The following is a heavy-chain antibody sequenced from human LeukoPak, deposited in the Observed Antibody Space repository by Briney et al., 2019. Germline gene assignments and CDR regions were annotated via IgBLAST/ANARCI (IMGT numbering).Heavy chain of an antibody. CDR1: GFTFSTYS. D-gene: IGHD3-10*01. V-gene: IGHV3-21*01. CDR2: ISVGSSTI. Sequence: PGGSLRLSCAASGFTFSTYSMNWVRQAPGKGLEWVSSISVGSSTIYYADSVKGRFTISRDNAKNSLYLQMNSLRAEDTAVYYCAGVVSPYGSGSHTIDYWGQGTLVTVSS. CDR3: AGVVSPYGSGSHTIDY. J-gene: IGHJ4*02.